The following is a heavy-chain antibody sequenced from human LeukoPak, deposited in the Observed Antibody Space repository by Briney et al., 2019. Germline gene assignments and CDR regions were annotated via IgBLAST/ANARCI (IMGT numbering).Heavy chain of an antibody. CDR3: ARAFVTAAGFFDT. CDR1: GFTFSSYS. V-gene: IGHV3-21*01. Sequence: TGGSLRLSCAASGFTFSSYSMNWARQAPGKGLEWVSSISSSSSYIYYADSVKGRFTISRDNAKNPLYLQMNSLRAEDTAVYYCARAFVTAAGFFDTWGQGTLVTVSS. J-gene: IGHJ4*02. CDR2: ISSSSSYI. D-gene: IGHD6-13*01.